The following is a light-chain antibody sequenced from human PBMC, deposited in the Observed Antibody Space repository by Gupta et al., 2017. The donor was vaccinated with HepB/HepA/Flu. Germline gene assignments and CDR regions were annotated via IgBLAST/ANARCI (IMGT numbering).Light chain of an antibody. CDR2: SNY. V-gene: IGLV1-44*01. Sequence: PGQRVTISCSGSSSNIGDNTVNWYQQLPGTAPKLLIYSNYRRPSGVPDRFSGSKSGTSASLAISGLQSEDEADYYCAAWDDSLNGFYVFGTGTKVTAL. J-gene: IGLJ1*01. CDR3: AAWDDSLNGFYV. CDR1: SSNIGDNT.